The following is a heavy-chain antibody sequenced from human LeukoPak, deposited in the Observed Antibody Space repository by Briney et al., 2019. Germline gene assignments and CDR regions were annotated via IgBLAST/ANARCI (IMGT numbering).Heavy chain of an antibody. J-gene: IGHJ4*02. D-gene: IGHD2-8*01. CDR2: ISWNSGSI. CDR3: ARGFRNGPFDC. V-gene: IGHV3-9*01. Sequence: SGGSLRLSCAASGFTFDDYAMHWVRQAPGKGLEWVSGISWNSGSIGYADSVKGRFTISRDNAKNSLYLQMNSLRVEDTALYYCARGFRNGPFDCWGQGTLVTVSS. CDR1: GFTFDDYA.